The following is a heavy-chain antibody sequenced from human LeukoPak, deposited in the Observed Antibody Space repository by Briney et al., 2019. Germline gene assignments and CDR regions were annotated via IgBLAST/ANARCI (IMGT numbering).Heavy chain of an antibody. Sequence: SETLSLTCAVYGGSFSGYYWSWIHQPPGKGLEWIGEINHSGSTNYNPSLKSRVTISVDTSKNQFSLKLSSVTAADTAVYYCARGLGAPPVFWGQGTLVTVSS. V-gene: IGHV4-34*01. J-gene: IGHJ4*02. CDR3: ARGLGAPPVF. CDR1: GGSFSGYY. CDR2: INHSGST. D-gene: IGHD1-26*01.